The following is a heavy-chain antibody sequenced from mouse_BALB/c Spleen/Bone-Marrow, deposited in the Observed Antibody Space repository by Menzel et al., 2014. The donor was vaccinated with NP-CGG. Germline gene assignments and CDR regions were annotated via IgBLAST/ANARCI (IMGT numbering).Heavy chain of an antibody. Sequence: EVKLVESGPELVKPGASVKMSCKASGYTFTSYVIHWVKQKPGQGLEWIGNINPYNDGTQYNEKFKGKATLTSDKSSSTAFMELSSLTSEDSAVYYCARSLYGYDWYFDVWGAGTTVTVSS. D-gene: IGHD2-2*01. CDR3: ARSLYGYDWYFDV. CDR1: GYTFTSYV. J-gene: IGHJ1*01. V-gene: IGHV1-14*01. CDR2: INPYNDGT.